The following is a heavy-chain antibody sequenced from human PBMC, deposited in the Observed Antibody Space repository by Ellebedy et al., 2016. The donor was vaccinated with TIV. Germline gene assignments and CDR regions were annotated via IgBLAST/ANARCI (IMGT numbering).Heavy chain of an antibody. Sequence: GESLKISCAASGFPFSNAWINWVRQASGRGLEWVGRIKSKRDGETSHYAAPVKGRFTISRDDSKSTLYLQMSSLRADDTAVYYCAKNSIPLHPRGSDYWGQGTLVTVSS. V-gene: IGHV3-15*07. CDR2: IKSKRDGETS. CDR3: AKNSIPLHPRGSDY. D-gene: IGHD2-21*01. J-gene: IGHJ4*02. CDR1: GFPFSNAW.